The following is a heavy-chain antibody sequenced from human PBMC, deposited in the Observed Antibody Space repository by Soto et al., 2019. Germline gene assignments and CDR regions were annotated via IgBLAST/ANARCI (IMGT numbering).Heavy chain of an antibody. CDR3: VRDRRIYYSDPHDEFVASDYEV. Sequence: QVQLIQSEAEVKKPGSSVRVSCTASGGIFGSHGFSWVRQAPGQRLEWVGGFIPIFRTLTYTEKFQARVRIAADESTNTVYLDLSSLTYEDTAVYYCVRDRRIYYSDPHDEFVASDYEVWGQGTMVSVSS. CDR2: FIPIFRTL. D-gene: IGHD3-22*01. J-gene: IGHJ3*01. V-gene: IGHV1-69*19. CDR1: GGIFGSHG.